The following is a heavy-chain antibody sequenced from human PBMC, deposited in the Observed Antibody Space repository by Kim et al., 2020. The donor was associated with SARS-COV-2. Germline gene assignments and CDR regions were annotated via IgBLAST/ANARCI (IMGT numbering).Heavy chain of an antibody. CDR1: GYTFTNST. CDR3: ARASSGGHYGGDY. J-gene: IGHJ4*02. V-gene: IGHV1-3*01. CDR2: IDVDTGNT. D-gene: IGHD3-10*01. Sequence: ASVKVSCKASGYTFTNSTIHWVRQAPGQRLEWMGWIDVDTGNTRYLEKLQGRVTITRDTSARTAYMELSSLESEDTALYYCARASSGGHYGGDYWGQGTLVTVS.